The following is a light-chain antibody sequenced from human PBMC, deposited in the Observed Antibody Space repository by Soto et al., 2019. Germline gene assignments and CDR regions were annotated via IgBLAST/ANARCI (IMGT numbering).Light chain of an antibody. J-gene: IGKJ4*01. V-gene: IGKV3-20*01. CDR2: GAS. CDR3: QQYGVSPT. CDR1: QTISNTF. Sequence: EIVLTQSPGTLSLSPGERATLSCRASQTISNTFLAWYQQRPGQAPRLLIYGASGRAAGIPDRFGGSGSGTDFALSISRLEPEDFAVYYCQQYGVSPTFGGGTKVDIK.